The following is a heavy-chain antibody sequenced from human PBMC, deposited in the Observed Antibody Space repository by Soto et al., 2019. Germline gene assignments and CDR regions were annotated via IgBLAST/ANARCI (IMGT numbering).Heavy chain of an antibody. CDR3: AKNGQPPYYYYGMDV. D-gene: IGHD2-8*01. J-gene: IGHJ6*02. V-gene: IGHV1-18*01. Sequence: ASVKASCKASGYTFRRYGIRWVRQATGKGLEWMGWVSGYNGDTKYAQKVQGRVTMTIDTSTYTAYMELRSLTSDDTAKYYCAKNGQPPYYYYGMDVWGQGTTVTVS. CDR2: VSGYNGDT. CDR1: GYTFRRYG.